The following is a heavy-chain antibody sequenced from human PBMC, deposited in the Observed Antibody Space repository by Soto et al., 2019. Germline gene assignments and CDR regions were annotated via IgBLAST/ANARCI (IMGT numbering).Heavy chain of an antibody. D-gene: IGHD2-15*01. V-gene: IGHV1-46*03. CDR2: TNPSNST. Sequence: GASVKVSCKASGYTFTSYYMHWVRQAPGQGLEWMGITNPSNSTSYAQKFQGRVTMTRDTSTSTVYMELSSLRSEDTAVYYCATVYCSGGSCYSIDYWGPGTLVTVSS. CDR3: ATVYCSGGSCYSIDY. CDR1: GYTFTSYY. J-gene: IGHJ4*02.